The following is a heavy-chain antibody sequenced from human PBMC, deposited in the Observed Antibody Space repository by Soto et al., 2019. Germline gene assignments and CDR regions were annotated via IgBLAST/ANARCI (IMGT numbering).Heavy chain of an antibody. CDR1: GGTFSSYA. CDR2: IIPIFGTA. J-gene: IGHJ4*02. D-gene: IGHD3-16*02. Sequence: SGKVSCKASGGTFSSYAISWVRQAPGQGLEWMEGIIPIFGTANYAQKFQGRVTITADESTSTAYMELSSLRSEDTAVYYCAREVSKLIAPEPYYLDYWGQGTLVTVSS. CDR3: AREVSKLIAPEPYYLDY. V-gene: IGHV1-69*13.